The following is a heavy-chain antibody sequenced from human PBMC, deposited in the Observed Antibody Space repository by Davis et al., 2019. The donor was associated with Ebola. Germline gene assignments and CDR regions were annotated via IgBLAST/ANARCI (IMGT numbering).Heavy chain of an antibody. D-gene: IGHD3-10*01. J-gene: IGHJ5*02. CDR3: ARDITLRGPFDP. CDR1: GFTFSSYW. Sequence: GESLKISCAASGFTFSSYWMSWVRQAPGKGLEWVPVIYSGGSTYYADSVKGRFTISRDNSKNTLYLQMNSLRAEDTAVYYCARDITLRGPFDPWGQGTLVTVSS. CDR2: IYSGGST. V-gene: IGHV3-66*01.